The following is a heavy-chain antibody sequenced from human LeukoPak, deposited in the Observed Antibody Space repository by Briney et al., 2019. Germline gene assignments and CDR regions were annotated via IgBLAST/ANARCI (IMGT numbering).Heavy chain of an antibody. CDR2: ISSSGSTI. CDR3: AREGPYSGLDY. CDR1: GFTFSNYG. Sequence: GSLRLSCAASGFTFSNYGMNWVRQAPGKGLEWVSYISSSGSTIYYADSVKGRFTISRHNSKNTLYLQMSSLRAEDTAVYYCAREGPYSGLDYWGQGTLVTVSS. V-gene: IGHV3-48*01. J-gene: IGHJ4*02. D-gene: IGHD6-19*01.